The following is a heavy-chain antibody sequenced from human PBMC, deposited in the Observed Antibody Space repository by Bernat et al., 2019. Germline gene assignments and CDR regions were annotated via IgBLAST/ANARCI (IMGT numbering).Heavy chain of an antibody. CDR3: ATEGERMTTSSAFDI. Sequence: QVQLVESGGGVVQPGRSLRLSCAASGFTFSSYVMHWVRQAPDKGLEWVAVVSYDGNNKDYADSVRGRFSISRDNSKNTLYLQMNSLRAEDTAVYYCATEGERMTTSSAFDIWGQGTVVTVSS. CDR2: VSYDGNNK. J-gene: IGHJ3*02. D-gene: IGHD4-11*01. V-gene: IGHV3-30*01. CDR1: GFTFSSYV.